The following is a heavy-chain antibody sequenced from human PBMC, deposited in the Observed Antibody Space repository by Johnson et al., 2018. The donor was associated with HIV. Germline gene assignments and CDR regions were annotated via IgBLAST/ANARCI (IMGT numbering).Heavy chain of an antibody. J-gene: IGHJ3*02. Sequence: VQLVESGGGVVRPGGSLRLSCAASGFTFSSYAMSWVRQAPGKGLEWVSAISGSGGSTYYADSVTVRFTISRDNSKNTLYLQLSSLGAEDTAVYYCARDPGNGGRPFDAFDIWGQGTMVTVSS. CDR3: ARDPGNGGRPFDAFDI. CDR1: GFTFSSYA. CDR2: ISGSGGST. D-gene: IGHD4-23*01. V-gene: IGHV3-23*04.